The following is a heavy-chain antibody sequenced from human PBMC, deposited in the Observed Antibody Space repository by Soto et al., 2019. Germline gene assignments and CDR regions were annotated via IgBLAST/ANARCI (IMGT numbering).Heavy chain of an antibody. CDR1: GDSFSSNIAA. CDR3: ARAVVVPATQDYFYHYGMDV. D-gene: IGHD2-15*01. CDR2: TYYRSKWYN. J-gene: IGHJ6*02. V-gene: IGHV6-1*01. Sequence: SQTLSLTCAISGDSFSSNIAAWTWIRQSPSRGLEWLGRTYYRSKWYNDYAVSVKSRIAINPDTSKNQFSPQLNSVTPEDSAVYYCARAVVVPATQDYFYHYGMDVWGQGTTVTV.